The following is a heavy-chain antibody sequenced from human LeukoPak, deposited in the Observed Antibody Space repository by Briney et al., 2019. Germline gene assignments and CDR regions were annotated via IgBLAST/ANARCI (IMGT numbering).Heavy chain of an antibody. CDR2: IDPNSGDT. V-gene: IGHV1-2*02. CDR3: ARDYNAAFDY. D-gene: IGHD3-10*01. CDR1: GYTFSGYY. J-gene: IGHJ4*02. Sequence: GASVKVSCKASGYTFSGYYIHWVRQAPGQGLEWMGWIDPNSGDTSLHQKFLGRVTMIRDTSISAAYLDLRSLRFDDTAFYYCARDYNAAFDYWGQGTLVTVSS.